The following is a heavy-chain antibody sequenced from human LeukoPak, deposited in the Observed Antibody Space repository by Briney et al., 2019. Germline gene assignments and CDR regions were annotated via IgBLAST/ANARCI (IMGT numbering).Heavy chain of an antibody. Sequence: GGSLRLSCAASGFTFSSYWMSWVRQAPGKGLEWVANIKQDGSEKYYVDSVKGRFTISRDNAKNSLYLEMKSLRAEDTGVYCCARVWGWSSSGLFDYWVEGTLV. D-gene: IGHD3-22*01. V-gene: IGHV3-7*01. J-gene: IGHJ4*02. CDR1: GFTFSSYW. CDR2: IKQDGSEK. CDR3: ARVWGWSSSGLFDY.